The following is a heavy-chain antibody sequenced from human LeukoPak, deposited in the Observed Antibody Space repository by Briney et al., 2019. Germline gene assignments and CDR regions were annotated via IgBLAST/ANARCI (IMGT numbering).Heavy chain of an antibody. CDR2: ISSSSSYI. CDR3: AREAAAGTFDP. CDR1: GFTFSNAW. J-gene: IGHJ5*02. Sequence: GGSLRLSCVASGFTFSNAWMNWVRQAPGKGLEWVSSISSSSSYIYYADSVKGRFTISRDNAKNSLYLQMNSLRAEDTAVYYCAREAAAGTFDPWGQGTLVTVSS. D-gene: IGHD6-13*01. V-gene: IGHV3-21*01.